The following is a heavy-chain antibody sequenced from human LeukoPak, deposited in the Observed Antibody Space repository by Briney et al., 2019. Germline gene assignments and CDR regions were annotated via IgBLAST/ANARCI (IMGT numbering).Heavy chain of an antibody. CDR1: GFTFSSYT. J-gene: IGHJ4*02. CDR3: AREVLYYSNSGSSPYFDC. V-gene: IGHV3-48*01. Sequence: GGSLRLSCAASGFTFSSYTMNWVRQAPGKGLEWISYISSSRSTIYYTDSVKGRFTISRDNAKNSLYLQMNSLRAEGTAVYYCAREVLYYSNSGSSPYFDCWGQGTLVTVPS. CDR2: ISSSRSTI. D-gene: IGHD3-10*01.